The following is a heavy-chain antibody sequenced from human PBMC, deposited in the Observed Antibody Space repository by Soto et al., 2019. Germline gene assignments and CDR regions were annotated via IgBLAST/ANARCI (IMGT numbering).Heavy chain of an antibody. V-gene: IGHV1-69*13. D-gene: IGHD2-2*01. CDR2: IIPIFGTA. CDR1: RGTFRSYA. Sequence: ASVKVSCKASRGTFRSYALSWVRQAPGQGLEWMGGIIPIFGTANYAQKFQGRIPITADEFTSTAYMELSSLRSEDTAVYYGASQFRYTDIVVVPVIGWFDPWGQGTLVTVSS. J-gene: IGHJ5*02. CDR3: ASQFRYTDIVVVPVIGWFDP.